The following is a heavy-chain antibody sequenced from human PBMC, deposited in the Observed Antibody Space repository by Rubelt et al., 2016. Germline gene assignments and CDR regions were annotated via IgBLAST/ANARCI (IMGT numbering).Heavy chain of an antibody. V-gene: IGHV3-74*01. Sequence: GSLRLSCAASGFSFSMYWMHWVRQVPGKGLVWVSRIYSDVSSTTYADSVKGRFTISRDSSKNTLYLQMNSLRVEDTAVYYCARDPVGTTVRHFDYWGQGTLVTVSS. J-gene: IGHJ4*02. CDR3: ARDPVGTTVRHFDY. D-gene: IGHD1-26*01. CDR1: GFSFSMYW. CDR2: IYSDVSST.